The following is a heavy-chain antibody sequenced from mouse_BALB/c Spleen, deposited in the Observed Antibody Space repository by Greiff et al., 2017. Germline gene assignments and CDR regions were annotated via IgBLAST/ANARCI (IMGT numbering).Heavy chain of an antibody. CDR2: ISDGGSYT. V-gene: IGHV5-4*02. CDR1: GFTFSDYY. CDR3: AGAGEDHDGSVDY. D-gene: IGHD2-4*01. J-gene: IGHJ4*01. Sequence: EVQGVESGGGLVKPGGSLKLSCAASGFTFSDYYMYWVRQTPEKRLEWVATISDGGSYTYYPDSVKGRFTISRDNAKNNLYLQMSSLKSEDTAMFYCAGAGEDHDGSVDYWGQGTSVTVSS.